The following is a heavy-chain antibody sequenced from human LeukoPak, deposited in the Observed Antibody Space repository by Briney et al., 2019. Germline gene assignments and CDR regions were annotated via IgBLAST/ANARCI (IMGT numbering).Heavy chain of an antibody. CDR3: ARGHYYDSSGYTFGY. CDR2: IYSSGST. Sequence: SETLSLTCTVSGGSISNYYWSWIRQPPGKGLEWIGYIYSSGSTKYNPSLKGRVTISVDTSKNQFSLKLSTVTAADTAVYYCARGHYYDSSGYTFGYWGQGTLVTVSS. J-gene: IGHJ4*02. D-gene: IGHD3-22*01. CDR1: GGSISNYY. V-gene: IGHV4-59*01.